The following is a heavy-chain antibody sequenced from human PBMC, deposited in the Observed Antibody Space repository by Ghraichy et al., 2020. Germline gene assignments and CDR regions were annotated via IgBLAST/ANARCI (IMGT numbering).Heavy chain of an antibody. D-gene: IGHD6-6*01. Sequence: ASVKVSCKASGYTFTDYFIHWVRQAPGQGLEWMGWISPNSGGTKYAQKFQGRVTMNRDTSISTAYLELRRLQFDDTAVYYRARGIWGPTYKYGSYYFDYWGQGALVTVSS. V-gene: IGHV1-2*02. J-gene: IGHJ4*02. CDR2: ISPNSGGT. CDR1: GYTFTDYF. CDR3: ARGIWGPTYKYGSYYFDY.